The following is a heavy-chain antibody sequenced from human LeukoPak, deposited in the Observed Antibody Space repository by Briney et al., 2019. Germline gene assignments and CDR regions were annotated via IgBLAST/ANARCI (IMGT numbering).Heavy chain of an antibody. D-gene: IGHD1-26*01. CDR3: AKFSGSHYYYYFMNV. J-gene: IGHJ6*03. Sequence: PGGSLRLSCAASGFTFSSYAMSWVRQAPGKGLEWLSTISGSGGGTFYADSVKGRFTTSRDNSKNTLYLQMNSLRAEDTAVYYCAKFSGSHYYYYFMNVWGKGTTVTVSS. CDR1: GFTFSSYA. V-gene: IGHV3-23*01. CDR2: ISGSGGGT.